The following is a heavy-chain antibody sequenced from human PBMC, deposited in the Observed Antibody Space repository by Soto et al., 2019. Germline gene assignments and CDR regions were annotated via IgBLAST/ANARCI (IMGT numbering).Heavy chain of an antibody. V-gene: IGHV1-69*12. CDR2: IIPIFGTA. CDR1: GGTFSSYA. CDR3: AREEKSGPLDY. D-gene: IGHD3-3*01. Sequence: QVQLVQSGAEVKKPGSSVKVSCKASGGTFSSYAISWVRQAPGQGLEWMGGIIPIFGTANYAQQFQGRVTITADESTSTADMELSSLRSEDTAVHYCAREEKSGPLDYWGQGTLVVVSS. J-gene: IGHJ4*02.